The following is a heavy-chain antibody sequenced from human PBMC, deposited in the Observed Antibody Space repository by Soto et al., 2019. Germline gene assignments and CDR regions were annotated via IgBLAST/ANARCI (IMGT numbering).Heavy chain of an antibody. CDR2: IYYSGNT. Sequence: SETLSLTCTVSGESISSGDHYWSWVRQSPGEGLEWIGFIYYSGNTYYNPSLKSRVSMSVDTSNNQFSLKLNSVTAADTAVYYCARDAGYCNSVSCYPYNMDVSGQGTTVTVSS. CDR1: GESISSGDHY. CDR3: ARDAGYCNSVSCYPYNMDV. J-gene: IGHJ6*02. V-gene: IGHV4-30-4*01. D-gene: IGHD2-15*01.